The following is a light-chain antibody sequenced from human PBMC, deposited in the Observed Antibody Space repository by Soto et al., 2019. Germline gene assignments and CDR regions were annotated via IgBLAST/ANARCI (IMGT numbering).Light chain of an antibody. CDR3: LSKTSSISYV. Sequence: QSVLTQPASASGSPGQSITISCTGTTSDVGGYNYVSWYQQHPGKVPKLLIHEVSNRPSGVSNRFSGSKSGNTASLTISGLQAEDEADYYCLSKTSSISYVFGTGTKVTVL. V-gene: IGLV2-14*01. CDR1: TSDVGGYNY. CDR2: EVS. J-gene: IGLJ1*01.